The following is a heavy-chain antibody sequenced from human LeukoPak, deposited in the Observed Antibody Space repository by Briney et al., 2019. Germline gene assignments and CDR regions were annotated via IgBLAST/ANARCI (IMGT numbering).Heavy chain of an antibody. V-gene: IGHV2-5*02. J-gene: IGHJ4*02. CDR1: GFSLSTSGVG. CDR3: AHLYCSGGSCYFMGFDY. D-gene: IGHD2-15*01. CDR2: IYWDDDK. Sequence: SGPTLVNPTQTLTLTCTFSGFSLSTSGVGVGWIRQPPGKALEWLALIYWDDDKRYSPSLKSRLTITKDTSKNQVVLTMTNMDPVDTATYYCAHLYCSGGSCYFMGFDYWGQGTLVTVSS.